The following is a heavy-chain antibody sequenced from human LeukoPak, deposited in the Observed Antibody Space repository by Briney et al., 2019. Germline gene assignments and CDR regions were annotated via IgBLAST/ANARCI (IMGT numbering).Heavy chain of an antibody. V-gene: IGHV5-51*01. Sequence: GESLKISCEGSGYIFSSYWSGGVRQVPGKGLEGMGIIFPGDSDARYSPSFQGQVTISADKSISTASLQWSSLKASDTAMYYCARRGYSYDYFDYWGQGTLVTVSS. CDR2: IFPGDSDA. J-gene: IGHJ4*02. D-gene: IGHD5-18*01. CDR1: GYIFSSYW. CDR3: ARRGYSYDYFDY.